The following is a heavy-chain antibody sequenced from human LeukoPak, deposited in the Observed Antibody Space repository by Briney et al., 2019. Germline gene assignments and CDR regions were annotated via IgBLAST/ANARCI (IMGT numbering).Heavy chain of an antibody. V-gene: IGHV4-61*01. CDR1: GGSISSSSYY. Sequence: ETLSLTCTVSGGSISSSSYYWSWIRQPPGKGLEWIGYIYYSGSTNYNPSLKSRVTISVDTSKNQFSLKLSSVTAADTAVYYCARGPGYSNWFDPWGQGTLVTVSS. J-gene: IGHJ5*02. CDR2: IYYSGST. CDR3: ARGPGYSNWFDP. D-gene: IGHD6-13*01.